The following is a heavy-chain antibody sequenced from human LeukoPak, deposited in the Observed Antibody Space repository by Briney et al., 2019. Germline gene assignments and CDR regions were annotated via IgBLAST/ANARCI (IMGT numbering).Heavy chain of an antibody. CDR2: INPTAGNT. CDR1: GYTFRNYY. V-gene: IGHV1-46*01. CDR3: ARIRDGYNDAYDI. Sequence: ASVTVSCKESGYTFRNYYLHWVRQAPGQGLEWMGLINPTAGNTYYAQRFQGRVTMTRNTSKSTVYMERSSLRSEDTAVYYCARIRDGYNDAYDIWGQGTMVTVPS. J-gene: IGHJ3*02. D-gene: IGHD5-24*01.